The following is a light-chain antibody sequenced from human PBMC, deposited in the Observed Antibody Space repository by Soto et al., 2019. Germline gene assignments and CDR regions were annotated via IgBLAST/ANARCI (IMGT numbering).Light chain of an antibody. CDR3: QQYGSSST. J-gene: IGKJ5*01. CDR2: GAS. V-gene: IGKV3-20*01. Sequence: EIVFTESPPTLSISPGERATLSCRASQSVSSYLAWYQQKPGQAPRLLIYGASSRPTGIPDRFSGSGSGTDFTLTISRLEPEDFAVYYCQQYGSSSTFGQGTRLEIK. CDR1: QSVSSY.